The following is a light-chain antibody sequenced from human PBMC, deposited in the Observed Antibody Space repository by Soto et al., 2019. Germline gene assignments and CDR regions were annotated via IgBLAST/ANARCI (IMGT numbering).Light chain of an antibody. J-gene: IGKJ2*01. CDR3: QQYESAPPPYT. CDR2: GAS. Sequence: EIVLTQSPGTLSLSPGERATLSCRASQSLTSRYLAWYQQKPGQAPRPLIYGASSRATGIPDRFSGSGSGTDFNLTINRLELEDVAVDYCQQYESAPPPYTFGQGTKLEIK. V-gene: IGKV3-20*01. CDR1: QSLTSRY.